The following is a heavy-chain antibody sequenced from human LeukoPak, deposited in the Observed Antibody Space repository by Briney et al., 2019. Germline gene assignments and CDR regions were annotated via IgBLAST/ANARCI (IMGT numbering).Heavy chain of an antibody. Sequence: SETLSLTCTVSGGSISSYYWSWIGQSPGKGLEWIGYIYSSGSTKYNPSLSGRVTISVDTSKNHFSLRLGSVTAPDTAVYYCARHFRTGGRSTDAFDIWGQGTMVTVSS. CDR1: GGSISSYY. V-gene: IGHV4-59*08. J-gene: IGHJ3*02. D-gene: IGHD2-15*01. CDR3: ARHFRTGGRSTDAFDI. CDR2: IYSSGST.